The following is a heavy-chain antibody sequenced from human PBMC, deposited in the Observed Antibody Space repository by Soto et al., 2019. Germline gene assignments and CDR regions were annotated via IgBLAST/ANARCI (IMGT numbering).Heavy chain of an antibody. V-gene: IGHV3-30*03. CDR2: ISYDGSNK. CDR3: ASFVRGIAVAGTDAMDV. D-gene: IGHD6-19*01. J-gene: IGHJ6*02. CDR1: GFTSSSYG. Sequence: GGSLRLSCAASGFTSSSYGMHWVRQAPGKGLEWVAVISYDGSNKYYADSVKGRFTISRDNSKNTLYLQMNSLRAEDTAVYYCASFVRGIAVAGTDAMDVWGQGTTVTVSS.